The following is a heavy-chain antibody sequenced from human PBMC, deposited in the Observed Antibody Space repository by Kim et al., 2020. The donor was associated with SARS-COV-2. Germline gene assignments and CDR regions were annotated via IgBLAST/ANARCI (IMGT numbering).Heavy chain of an antibody. CDR3: ARGGGRDSSGYYQVDWYFDL. CDR1: GGSISSSNW. Sequence: SETLSLTCAVSGGSISSSNWWSWVRQPPGKGLEWIGEIYHSGSTNYNPSLKSRVTISVDKSKNQFSLKLSSVTAADTAVYYCARGGGRDSSGYYQVDWYFDLWGRGPLLTVPS. CDR2: IYHSGST. J-gene: IGHJ2*01. V-gene: IGHV4-4*02. D-gene: IGHD3-22*01.